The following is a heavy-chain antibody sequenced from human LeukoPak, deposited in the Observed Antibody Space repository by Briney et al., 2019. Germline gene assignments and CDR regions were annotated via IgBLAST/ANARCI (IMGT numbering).Heavy chain of an antibody. Sequence: SETLSLTCTVSGGSISSYYWSWIRQPPGKGLEWIGYIYYSGSTNYNPSLKSRVTISVDTSKNQFSLKLSSVTAADTAVYYCARSYSSGWYGAPGFDYWGQGTLVTVSS. CDR2: IYYSGST. CDR1: GGSISSYY. V-gene: IGHV4-59*12. CDR3: ARSYSSGWYGAPGFDY. J-gene: IGHJ4*02. D-gene: IGHD6-19*01.